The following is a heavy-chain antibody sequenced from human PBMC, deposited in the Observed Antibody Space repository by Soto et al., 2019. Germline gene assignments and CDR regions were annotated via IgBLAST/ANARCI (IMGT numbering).Heavy chain of an antibody. J-gene: IGHJ3*02. Sequence: ASVKVSCKASGYTFTGYYMHWVRQAPGQGLEWMGWINPNSGGTNYAQKFQGWVTMTRDTSISTAYMELSRLRSDDTAVYYCARALRYCSGGSCYSNYYDSSGASDAFDIWGQGTMFTVS. CDR2: INPNSGGT. CDR1: GYTFTGYY. D-gene: IGHD2-15*01. V-gene: IGHV1-2*04. CDR3: ARALRYCSGGSCYSNYYDSSGASDAFDI.